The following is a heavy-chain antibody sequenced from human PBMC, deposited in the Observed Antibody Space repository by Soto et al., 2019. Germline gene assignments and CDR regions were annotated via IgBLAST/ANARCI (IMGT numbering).Heavy chain of an antibody. CDR1: GYTFTGHY. CDR3: AREPMVRAAHGFDI. CDR2: INPNSVGT. Sequence: ASVKVSCKASGYTFTGHYMHWVRQAPGQGLEWMGWINPNSVGTNYAQKFQGRVTMTRDTSISTAYMELSRLRSDDTAVYYCAREPMVRAAHGFDIWGQGTMVTVSS. D-gene: IGHD3-10*01. J-gene: IGHJ3*02. V-gene: IGHV1-2*02.